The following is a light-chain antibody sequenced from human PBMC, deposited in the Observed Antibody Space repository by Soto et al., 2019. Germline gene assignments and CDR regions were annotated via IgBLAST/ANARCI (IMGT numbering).Light chain of an antibody. J-gene: IGKJ2*01. Sequence: EIVLTQSPGTLSLSPGERATLSCRASQSVRSSFFAWYQQKPGQAPRLLIYDVSVRATGIPDRFSGSGSGKDFTLTINRLESEDFAVYYCHQYENSVMYTFGQGTKLEIK. CDR2: DVS. V-gene: IGKV3-20*01. CDR3: HQYENSVMYT. CDR1: QSVRSSF.